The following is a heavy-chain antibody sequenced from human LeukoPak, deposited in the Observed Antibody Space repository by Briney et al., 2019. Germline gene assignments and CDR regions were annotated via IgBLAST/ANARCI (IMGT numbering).Heavy chain of an antibody. V-gene: IGHV3-23*01. D-gene: IGHD1-26*01. CDR2: ISGSGGST. J-gene: IGHJ4*02. Sequence: GGSLRLSCAASGFTFDDYGMSWVRRAPGRGLEWVSAISGSGGSTYYADSVKGRFTISRDNSKNTLYLQMNSLRAEDTAVYYCAKDLAGSGSYSFDYWGQGTLVTVSS. CDR3: AKDLAGSGSYSFDY. CDR1: GFTFDDYG.